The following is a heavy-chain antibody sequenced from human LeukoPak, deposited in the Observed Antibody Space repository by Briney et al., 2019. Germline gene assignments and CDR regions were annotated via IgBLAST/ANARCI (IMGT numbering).Heavy chain of an antibody. D-gene: IGHD6-19*01. J-gene: IGHJ4*02. CDR1: GGSLSSDY. CDR2: IYYTGST. Sequence: SETLSLTCAVSGGSLSSDYWSWIRQPPGKGLEWIGYIYYTGSTNYNPSLKSRVTISVDTSKNQVSLKLTSVTAADTAVYYCARAEGERQWLTPFDYWGQGTLVTVSS. CDR3: ARAEGERQWLTPFDY. V-gene: IGHV4-59*01.